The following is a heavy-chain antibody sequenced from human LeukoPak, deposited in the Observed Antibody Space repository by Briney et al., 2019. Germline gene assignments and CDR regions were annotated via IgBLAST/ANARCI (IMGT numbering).Heavy chain of an antibody. D-gene: IGHD2-2*02. CDR1: GGFISSGSYY. Sequence: PSQTLSLTCTVSGGFISSGSYYWSWIRQPAGKGLEWIGRIYTSGSTNYNPSLKSRVTISVDTSKNQSSLKLSSVTAADTAVYYCARGYCSSTSCYKGNAFDIWGQGTMVTVSS. J-gene: IGHJ3*02. CDR2: IYTSGST. CDR3: ARGYCSSTSCYKGNAFDI. V-gene: IGHV4-61*02.